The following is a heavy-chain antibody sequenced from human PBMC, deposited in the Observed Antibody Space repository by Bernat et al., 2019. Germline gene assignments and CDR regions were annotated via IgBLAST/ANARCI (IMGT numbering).Heavy chain of an antibody. D-gene: IGHD3-16*01. CDR2: ISSDGENT. V-gene: IGHV3-23*01. J-gene: IGHJ4*02. CDR3: AKFSAPYFDY. CDR1: GFTFSDSG. Sequence: DVQLMESGGDLVQPGGSLRLSCAASGFTFSDSGMSWVRLPPGKGLEWVSTISSDGENTHYAGSVQGRFTISRDNSQSTLYLQMDSMRAEDAAIYYCAKFSAPYFDYWGQGALVTVSS.